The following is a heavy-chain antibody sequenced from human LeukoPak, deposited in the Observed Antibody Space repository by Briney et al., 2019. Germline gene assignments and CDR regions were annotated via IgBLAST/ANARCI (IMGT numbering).Heavy chain of an antibody. CDR3: ATGGSHLWQPFDS. D-gene: IGHD5-18*01. J-gene: IGHJ4*02. CDR2: IYHSGST. CDR1: GDFITKSVW. Sequence: PSGTLSLTCAVSGDFITKSVWWIWVRQPPGKGLEWIGDIYHSGSTNSNPSLKSRVTLSLDKSKNQFSLKLSSVTAADTAVYYCATGGSHLWQPFDSWGQGTLVTVSS. V-gene: IGHV4-4*02.